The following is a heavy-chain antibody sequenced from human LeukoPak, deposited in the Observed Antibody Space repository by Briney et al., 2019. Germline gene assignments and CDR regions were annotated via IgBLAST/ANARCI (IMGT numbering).Heavy chain of an antibody. CDR2: IYPGDSDT. V-gene: IGHV5-51*01. CDR3: ARRYYGSGSYYIWFDP. CDR1: GYSFTSYW. D-gene: IGHD3-10*01. Sequence: GESLKISCKGSGYSFTSYWIGWVRQMPGKGLEWMGIIYPGDSDTRYSPSFQGQVTISADKSISTAYLQWSSLKASDTAMYYCARRYYGSGSYYIWFDPWGQGTLVTVSS. J-gene: IGHJ5*02.